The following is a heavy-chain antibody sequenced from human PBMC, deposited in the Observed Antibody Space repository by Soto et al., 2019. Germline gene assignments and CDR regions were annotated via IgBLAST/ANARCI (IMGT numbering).Heavy chain of an antibody. V-gene: IGHV3-15*01. D-gene: IGHD1-26*01. Sequence: EVQLVESGGGLVKPGGSLRLSCAASGFTFSNAWMSWVRQAPGKGLEWVGRIKSKTDGGTTDYAAPVKGRFTISRDDSKNTLYLQMNSLKTEDTAVYYCTTESIMGLFLFGGMVVWGQGTTVTVSS. J-gene: IGHJ6*02. CDR1: GFTFSNAW. CDR2: IKSKTDGGTT. CDR3: TTESIMGLFLFGGMVV.